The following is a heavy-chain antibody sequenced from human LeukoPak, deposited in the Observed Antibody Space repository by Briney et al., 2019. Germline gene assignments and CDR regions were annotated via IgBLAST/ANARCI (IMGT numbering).Heavy chain of an antibody. J-gene: IGHJ4*02. D-gene: IGHD3-22*01. CDR1: GGSFSGYY. CDR2: VYHSGSI. Sequence: SETLSLTCAVYGGSFSGYYWSWIRQPPGKGLEGVGSVYHSGSIYYNPSLKSRVIMSVDTSKNQFSLTLSSLTAADTAIYYCAREIYYDSSAYDYWGQGTLVTVSS. V-gene: IGHV4-34*01. CDR3: AREIYYDSSAYDY.